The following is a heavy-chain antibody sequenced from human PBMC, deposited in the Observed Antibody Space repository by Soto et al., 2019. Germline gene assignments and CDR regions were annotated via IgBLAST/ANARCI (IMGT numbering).Heavy chain of an antibody. V-gene: IGHV4-31*03. Sequence: TLSLTCTVSGGSISSGGYYWSWIRQHPWEGLEWVGYIYYSGSNYYNPSLKSRVTISVDTSQNQFSLKLSSVTAADTAVYYCAREIAAAGTFWFDPWGQGTMVTLSS. CDR2: IYYSGSN. CDR3: AREIAAAGTFWFDP. J-gene: IGHJ5*02. D-gene: IGHD6-13*01. CDR1: GGSISSGGYY.